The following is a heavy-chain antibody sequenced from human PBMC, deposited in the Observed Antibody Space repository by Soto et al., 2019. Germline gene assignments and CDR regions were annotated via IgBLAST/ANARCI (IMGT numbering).Heavy chain of an antibody. CDR2: MNPNSGNT. CDR1: GSTFTIYD. Sequence: AFVPLSSKASGSTFTIYDINLVRQATGQGLEWMGWMNPNSGNTGYAQKFQGRVTMTRNTSISTAYMELSSLRSEDTAVYYCARGSWFDPWGQGNLVTVSS. J-gene: IGHJ5*02. CDR3: ARGSWFDP. V-gene: IGHV1-8*01.